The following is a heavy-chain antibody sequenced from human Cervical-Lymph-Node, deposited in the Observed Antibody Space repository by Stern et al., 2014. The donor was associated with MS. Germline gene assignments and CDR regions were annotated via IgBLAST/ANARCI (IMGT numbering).Heavy chain of an antibody. CDR2: ISWNSGTI. CDR1: GFTFDDYA. V-gene: IGHV3-9*01. D-gene: IGHD6-6*01. J-gene: IGHJ2*01. CDR3: AKDYSSSSNRYFDL. Sequence: EVQLVQSGGGLVQPGRSLRLSCAASGFTFDDYAMHWVRQAPGKGLEWVSGISWNSGTIGYADSVKGRFTISRDTAKNSLYLQMNSLISEDTALYYCAKDYSSSSNRYFDLWGRGTLVKVAS.